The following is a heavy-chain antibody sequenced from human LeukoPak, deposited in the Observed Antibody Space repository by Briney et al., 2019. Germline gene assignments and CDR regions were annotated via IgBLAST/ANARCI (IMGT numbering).Heavy chain of an antibody. D-gene: IGHD2-21*02. V-gene: IGHV1-46*01. CDR1: GYTFTSYY. J-gene: IGHJ4*02. CDR3: ARDKGQGVVVTAYSDY. Sequence: ASVKVSCKASGYTFTSYYMHWVRQAPGQGLEWMGIINPSGGSTSYAQKFQGRVTMTRDTSTSTVYMELSSLRSEDTAVYYCARDKGQGVVVTAYSDYWGQGTLVTVSS. CDR2: INPSGGST.